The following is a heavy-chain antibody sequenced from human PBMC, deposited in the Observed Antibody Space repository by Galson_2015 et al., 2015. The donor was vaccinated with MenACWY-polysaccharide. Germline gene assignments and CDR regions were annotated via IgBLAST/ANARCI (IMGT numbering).Heavy chain of an antibody. CDR1: GFTFNTYD. CDR2: FHTAGDS. J-gene: IGHJ3*02. Sequence: SLRLSCAASGFTFNTYDMHWVRQATGKGPEWVSAFHTAGDSHYADSVKGRFTISRENAKNSMYLQMSSLRAGDTAVYYCARGSCSATSCDGRLNGLDTWGQGTVVTVSS. V-gene: IGHV3-13*01. D-gene: IGHD2-2*01. CDR3: ARGSCSATSCDGRLNGLDT.